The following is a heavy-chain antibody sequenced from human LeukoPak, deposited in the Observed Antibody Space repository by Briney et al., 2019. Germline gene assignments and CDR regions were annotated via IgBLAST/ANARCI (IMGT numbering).Heavy chain of an antibody. Sequence: SETLSLTCGIYAASFSDHSWNWIRQPPGKGLEWIGEIHHSGTTEYNPSLKSRVTISADRSKNQFSLNLTSVTAADTAVYYCARWGVVTQRGVHYHYSMDVWDNGTTVTVSS. D-gene: IGHD4-23*01. CDR2: IHHSGTT. J-gene: IGHJ6*03. V-gene: IGHV4-34*01. CDR1: AASFSDHS. CDR3: ARWGVVTQRGVHYHYSMDV.